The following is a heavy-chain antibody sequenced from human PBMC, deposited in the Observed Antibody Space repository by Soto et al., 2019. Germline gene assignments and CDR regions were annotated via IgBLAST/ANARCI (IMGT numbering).Heavy chain of an antibody. Sequence: QVQLVESGGGVVQPGRSLRLSCAASGFTFSTYGMSWVRQAPGKGLEWVAIISYDGIHKYYADSVKGRFTISRDNSSNTLYLQMNSLRAEDTAVYYCAKEIIAVSGPWDFDNWGQGTLVTVSS. J-gene: IGHJ4*02. CDR3: AKEIIAVSGPWDFDN. CDR2: ISYDGIHK. D-gene: IGHD6-19*01. V-gene: IGHV3-30*18. CDR1: GFTFSTYG.